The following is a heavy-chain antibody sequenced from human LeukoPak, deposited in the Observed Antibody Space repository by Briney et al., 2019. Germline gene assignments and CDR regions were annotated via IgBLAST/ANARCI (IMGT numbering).Heavy chain of an antibody. V-gene: IGHV3-73*01. CDR3: ARDTEAYGWDDPRGGIDY. Sequence: GGSLRLSCKVSGFLFIDSAIHWVRHAAGKGLEWVGRIRSKAHSGETGYADSVKGRFTISRDNSKITAYLQMNSLRAEDTAVYYCARDTEAYGWDDPRGGIDYWGQGTLITVSS. D-gene: IGHD5-18*01. J-gene: IGHJ4*02. CDR2: IRSKAHSGET. CDR1: GFLFIDSA.